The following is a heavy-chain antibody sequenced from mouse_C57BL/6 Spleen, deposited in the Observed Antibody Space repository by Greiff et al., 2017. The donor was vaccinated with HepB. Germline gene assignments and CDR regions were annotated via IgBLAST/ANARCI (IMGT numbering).Heavy chain of an antibody. CDR3: ARGVGYAMDY. CDR2: IYPGDGDT. J-gene: IGHJ4*01. V-gene: IGHV1-82*01. CDR1: GYAFSSSW. Sequence: VQLKESGPELVKPGASVKISCKASGYAFSSSWMNWVKQRPGKGLEWIGRIYPGDGDTNYNGKFKGKATLTADKSSSTAYMQLSSLTSEDSAVYFCARGVGYAMDYWGQGTSVTVSS.